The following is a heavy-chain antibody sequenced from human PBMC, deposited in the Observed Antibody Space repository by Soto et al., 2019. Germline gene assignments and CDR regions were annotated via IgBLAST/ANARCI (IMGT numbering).Heavy chain of an antibody. Sequence: VASVKVSCKASGYTFTSYDINWVRQATGQGLEWMGWMNPNSGNTGYAQKFQGRVTMTRSTSISTAYMELSSVRSEDTAVYYCARVSSTWYEGRSTFDICGQVTTVTASS. CDR1: GYTFTSYD. J-gene: IGHJ3*02. V-gene: IGHV1-8*01. D-gene: IGHD6-13*01. CDR2: MNPNSGNT. CDR3: ARVSSTWYEGRSTFDI.